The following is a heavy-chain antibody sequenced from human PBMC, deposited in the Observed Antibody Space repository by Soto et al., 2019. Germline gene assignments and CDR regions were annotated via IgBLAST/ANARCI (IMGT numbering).Heavy chain of an antibody. D-gene: IGHD5-12*01. J-gene: IGHJ6*02. CDR1: GFTFSSYA. Sequence: PGGSLRLSCAASGFTFSSYAMHWVRQAPGKGLEWVAVISYDGSNKYYADSVKGRFTISRDNSKNTLYLQMNSLRAEDTAVYYCARRRDGYNLDYYYYGMDVWGQGTTVTVSS. CDR2: ISYDGSNK. CDR3: ARRRDGYNLDYYYYGMDV. V-gene: IGHV3-30-3*01.